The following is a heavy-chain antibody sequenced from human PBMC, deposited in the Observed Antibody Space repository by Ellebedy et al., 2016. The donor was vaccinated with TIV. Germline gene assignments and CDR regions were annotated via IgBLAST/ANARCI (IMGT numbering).Heavy chain of an antibody. Sequence: GESLKISCTVSGFIFSDSWMTWVRQAPGKGLEFLTNINQDEITTNYVASVKGRFTISRDNRKNSLYLQMDSLRAEDTAMYYCARDAGSGRYDYWGRGTLVTVSS. V-gene: IGHV3-7*01. CDR3: ARDAGSGRYDY. D-gene: IGHD3-10*01. J-gene: IGHJ4*02. CDR2: INQDEITT. CDR1: GFIFSDSW.